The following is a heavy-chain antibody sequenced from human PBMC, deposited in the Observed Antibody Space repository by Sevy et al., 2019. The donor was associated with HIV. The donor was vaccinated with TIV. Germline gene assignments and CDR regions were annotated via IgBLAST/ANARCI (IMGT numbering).Heavy chain of an antibody. CDR3: ARAYSSGWAQGGGTDY. CDR2: ISSSSFTI. Sequence: GGSLRLSCAASGFTFRSYSMNWVRQAPGQGLEWISYISSSSFTISYADSVTGRFTISRDNAKNTLYLQMNSLRAEDTAGDYCARAYSSGWAQGGGTDYWGQGTLVTVSS. CDR1: GFTFRSYS. V-gene: IGHV3-48*01. D-gene: IGHD6-19*01. J-gene: IGHJ4*02.